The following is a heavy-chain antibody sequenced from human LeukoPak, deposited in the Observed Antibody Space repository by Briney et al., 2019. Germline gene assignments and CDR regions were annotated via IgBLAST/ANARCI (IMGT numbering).Heavy chain of an antibody. CDR1: GGSISSYY. J-gene: IGHJ4*02. CDR3: AREYGSGSKSPDY. V-gene: IGHV4-59*01. Sequence: SETLSLTCTVSGGSISSYYWSWIRQPPGKGLEWIGYIYYSGSTNYNPSLKSRVTISVDTSKNQFSLKLSSVIAADTAVYYCAREYGSGSKSPDYWGQGTLVTVSS. D-gene: IGHD3-10*01. CDR2: IYYSGST.